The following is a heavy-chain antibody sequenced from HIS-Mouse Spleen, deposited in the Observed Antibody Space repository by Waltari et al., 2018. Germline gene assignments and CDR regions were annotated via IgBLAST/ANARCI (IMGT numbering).Heavy chain of an antibody. J-gene: IGHJ4*02. Sequence: QVQLVQSGAEVKKPGASVKVSCKASGYTFTGYYMHWVRQAPGQGLEWMGWINPNGGGTNYAQKFQGRVTMTRDTSISTAYMELSRLRSDDTAVYYCARSGFLTFYFDYWGQGTLVTVSS. CDR3: ARSGFLTFYFDY. D-gene: IGHD3-3*01. V-gene: IGHV1-2*02. CDR2: INPNGGGT. CDR1: GYTFTGYY.